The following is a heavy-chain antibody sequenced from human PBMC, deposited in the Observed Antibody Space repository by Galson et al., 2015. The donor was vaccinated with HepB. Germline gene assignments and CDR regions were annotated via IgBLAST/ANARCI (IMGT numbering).Heavy chain of an antibody. CDR2: ISGSGGTT. CDR1: GFTFSSYA. Sequence: SLRLSCAASGFTFSSYAMTWVRQAPGKGLEWVSAISGSGGTTYYADSVKGRFTISRDDSKNTLYLEMNGLRAEDTAVYYCARGSLRTFPYCSGGSCYSGAFDIWGQGTMVTVSS. J-gene: IGHJ3*02. D-gene: IGHD2-15*01. CDR3: ARGSLRTFPYCSGGSCYSGAFDI. V-gene: IGHV3-23*01.